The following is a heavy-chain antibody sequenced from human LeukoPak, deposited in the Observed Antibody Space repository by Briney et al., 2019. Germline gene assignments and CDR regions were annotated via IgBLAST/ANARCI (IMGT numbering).Heavy chain of an antibody. CDR1: GFTFTSFW. CDR2: IKQDGSEK. D-gene: IGHD3-22*01. CDR3: ARVTVYYDSSGYFDS. J-gene: IGHJ4*02. Sequence: PGGSLRLSCAASGFTFTSFWMSWVRQAPGRGLEWVANIKQDGSEKYYADSVKGRFTISRDKAKNSLYLQMNSLRAEDTALYYCARVTVYYDSSGYFDSWGQGALVTVSS. V-gene: IGHV3-7*03.